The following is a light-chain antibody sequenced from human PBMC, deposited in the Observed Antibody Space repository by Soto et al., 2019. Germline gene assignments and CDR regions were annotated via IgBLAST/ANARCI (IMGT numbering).Light chain of an antibody. J-gene: IGKJ3*01. V-gene: IGKV3-20*01. CDR2: AAS. CDR3: QQYGGSPFT. Sequence: EIVLTQSPGTLSLSPGERATLSCRASQSVNSDYVAWYQQKPGQAPRLLIYAASTTASGIPDRFSGSGSGTDFTLSISRLEPEDFAMYYCQQYGGSPFTFGPGTKVDI. CDR1: QSVNSDY.